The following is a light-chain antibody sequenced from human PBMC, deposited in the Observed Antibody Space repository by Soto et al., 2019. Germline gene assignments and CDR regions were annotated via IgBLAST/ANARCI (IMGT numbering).Light chain of an antibody. Sequence: EIVLTQSPGTLSLSPGERATLSCRASQSVSSSFLAWYQQKPGQAPRLLICGASNRATGIPDRFSGSGSVTDFTLTISRLEPEEFAVYYCHQYGSSPLTFGGGTKVEIK. J-gene: IGKJ4*01. CDR3: HQYGSSPLT. CDR2: GAS. CDR1: QSVSSSF. V-gene: IGKV3-20*01.